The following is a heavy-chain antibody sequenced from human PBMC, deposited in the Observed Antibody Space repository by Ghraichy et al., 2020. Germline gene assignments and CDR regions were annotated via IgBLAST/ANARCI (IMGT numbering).Heavy chain of an antibody. CDR2: IYYSGST. CDR3: VPTARVFYQFDY. D-gene: IGHD2-2*01. Sequence: SQTLSLTCTVSGGSISSSSYYWGWIRQPPGKGLEWIGSIYYSGSTYYNPSLKSRVTISVDTSKNQFSLKLSSVTAADTAVYYCVPTARVFYQFDYWGQGTLVTVSS. V-gene: IGHV4-39*01. CDR1: GGSISSSSYY. J-gene: IGHJ4*02.